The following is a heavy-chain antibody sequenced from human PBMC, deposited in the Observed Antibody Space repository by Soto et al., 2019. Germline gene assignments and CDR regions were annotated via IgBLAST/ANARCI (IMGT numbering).Heavy chain of an antibody. D-gene: IGHD2-21*01. V-gene: IGHV3-23*01. CDR1: GFTFGTYA. CDR2: ISASGEST. J-gene: IGHJ4*02. Sequence: EVQLLESGGGSVQPGGSLRLSCIVSGFTFGTYAMTWVRQAPGKGLEWVSSISASGESTGYADSVRGRFTVSRDNSKSTLFLQMNDLKGDDTAIYYCAKAYWGFPSFVRVALDFWGLGTLVTVTS. CDR3: AKAYWGFPSFVRVALDF.